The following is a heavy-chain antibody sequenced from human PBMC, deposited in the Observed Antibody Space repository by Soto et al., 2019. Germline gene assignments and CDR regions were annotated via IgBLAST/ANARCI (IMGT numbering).Heavy chain of an antibody. J-gene: IGHJ4*02. D-gene: IGHD6-6*01. CDR3: ARAKIAARPGGDY. V-gene: IGHV3-11*06. CDR2: ISSSSSYT. Sequence: QVQLVASGGGLVKPGGSLRLSCAASGFTFSDYYMSWIRQAPGKGLEWVSYISSSSSYTNYADSVKGRFTISRDNAKNSLYLQMNSLRAEDTAVYYCARAKIAARPGGDYWGQGTLVTVSS. CDR1: GFTFSDYY.